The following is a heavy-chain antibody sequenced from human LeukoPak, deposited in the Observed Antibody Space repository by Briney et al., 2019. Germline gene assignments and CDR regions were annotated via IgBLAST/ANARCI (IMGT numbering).Heavy chain of an antibody. J-gene: IGHJ4*02. CDR2: IYYSGST. CDR1: GGSISTYY. D-gene: IGHD3-22*01. V-gene: IGHV4-59*01. CDR3: ARGKDYYDTSGYPTFHY. Sequence: NPSETLSLTCTVSGGSISTYYWSWIRQPPGKGLEWIGYIYYSGSTNHNPSLKSRVTISVDTSKNQLSLKLTSVLAADTAVYYCARGKDYYDTSGYPTFHYWGQGTLVTVSS.